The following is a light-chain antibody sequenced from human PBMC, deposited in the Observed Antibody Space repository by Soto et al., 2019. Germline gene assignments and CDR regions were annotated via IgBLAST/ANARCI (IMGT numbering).Light chain of an antibody. CDR1: QGISSS. Sequence: IQLTQSPSSLSASVGDRVTITCRASQGISSSLAWYQQKPGKAPKLLIYGASTLEGGVPFRFSGSGSGTDFTLIISSVQPEDFATYYCQQLNTYPITFGQGTRLEIK. V-gene: IGKV1-9*01. CDR3: QQLNTYPIT. CDR2: GAS. J-gene: IGKJ5*01.